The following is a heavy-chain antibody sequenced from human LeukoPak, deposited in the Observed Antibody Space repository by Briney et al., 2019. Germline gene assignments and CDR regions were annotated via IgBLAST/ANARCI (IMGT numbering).Heavy chain of an antibody. D-gene: IGHD2-15*01. CDR3: ARAPGRSGPNGYWFDT. Sequence: PGGALRLSCAGSGFTFKNFAMTWVRQAPGKGLEWVSAIRNSDDNTYYADSMKGRFTISRDDSKNTLYLQMSSLRAEDTAVYYCARAPGRSGPNGYWFDTWGQGTLVSVSS. CDR2: IRNSDDNT. CDR1: GFTFKNFA. J-gene: IGHJ5*02. V-gene: IGHV3-23*01.